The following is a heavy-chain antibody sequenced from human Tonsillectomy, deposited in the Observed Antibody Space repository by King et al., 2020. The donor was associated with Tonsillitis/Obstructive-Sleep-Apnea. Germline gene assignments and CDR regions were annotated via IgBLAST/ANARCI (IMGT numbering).Heavy chain of an antibody. CDR3: AGHRKVDX. Sequence: LQLQESGPGLVKPSETLSLTCTVSGGSISSYYWSWIRQPPGKGLEWIAYISYSGNTNYNPSLKSRVTISIDTSKNQLSLKLSSVTAADTAVYYCAGHRKVDXWGQXXXVTXSS. J-gene: IGHJ4*02. V-gene: IGHV4-59*08. CDR1: GGSISSYY. CDR2: ISYSGNT.